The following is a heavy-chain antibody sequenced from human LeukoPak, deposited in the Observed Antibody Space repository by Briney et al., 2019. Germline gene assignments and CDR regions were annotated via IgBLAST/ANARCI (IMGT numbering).Heavy chain of an antibody. Sequence: SETLSLTCTVSGGSLSSSSYYWGWIRQPPGKGLEWIGSIYYSGSTYYNPSLKSRVTISIDTSKNQFSLKLSSVTAADTAVYYCVRHSGWYFGYWGQRTLVTVSS. CDR3: VRHSGWYFGY. J-gene: IGHJ4*02. V-gene: IGHV4-39*07. CDR2: IYYSGST. D-gene: IGHD6-19*01. CDR1: GGSLSSSSYY.